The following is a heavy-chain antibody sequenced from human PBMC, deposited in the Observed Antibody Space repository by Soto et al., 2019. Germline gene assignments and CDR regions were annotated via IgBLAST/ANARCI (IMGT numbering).Heavy chain of an antibody. CDR1: AFTFDTYA. CDR2: ISSGGVTT. Sequence: EVQLLESGGGLVQPGGSLRLSCAASAFTFDTYAMSWVRQAPGKGLEWVSVISSGGVTTNYADSVKGRFTISRDNSKDTLYLQMNSLRAEDTAVYYCAKHGGNYGMSDFYRMGRWGQGTTVTVS. CDR3: AKHGGNYGMSDFYRMGR. D-gene: IGHD1-7*01. J-gene: IGHJ6*02. V-gene: IGHV3-23*01.